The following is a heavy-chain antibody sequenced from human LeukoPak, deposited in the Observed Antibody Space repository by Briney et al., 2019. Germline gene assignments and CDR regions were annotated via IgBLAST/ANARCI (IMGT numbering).Heavy chain of an antibody. J-gene: IGHJ5*02. Sequence: EASVKVSCKASGYTFTGYYMHWVRQAPRQGLEWMGWINPNSGGTNYAQKFQGRVTMTRDTSISTAYMELSRLRSDDTAVYYCARVRLYSSSFNWFDPWGQGTLVTVSS. D-gene: IGHD6-13*01. CDR3: ARVRLYSSSFNWFDP. CDR2: INPNSGGT. CDR1: GYTFTGYY. V-gene: IGHV1-2*02.